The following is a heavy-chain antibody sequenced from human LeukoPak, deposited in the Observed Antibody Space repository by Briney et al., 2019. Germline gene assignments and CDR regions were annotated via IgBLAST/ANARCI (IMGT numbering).Heavy chain of an antibody. V-gene: IGHV4-59*01. CDR1: GGSISSYY. J-gene: IGHJ5*02. D-gene: IGHD6-13*01. CDR2: MYYSGST. CDR3: ARGGGSSWSYGYWFDP. Sequence: SETLSLTCTVSGGSISSYYWSWIRQPPGKGLEWIGYMYYSGSTNYNPSLKSRVTISVDTSKNQFSLKLSSVAAADTAVCYCARGGGSSWSYGYWFDPWGQGTLVTVSS.